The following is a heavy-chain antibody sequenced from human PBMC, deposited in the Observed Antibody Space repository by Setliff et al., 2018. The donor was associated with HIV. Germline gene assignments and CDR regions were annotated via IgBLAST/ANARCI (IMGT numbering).Heavy chain of an antibody. D-gene: IGHD3-9*01. V-gene: IGHV5-51*01. J-gene: IGHJ3*02. Sequence: PGESLKISCKGSGYSFPNYWIAWVRQMPGKGLEWMGIIYPGDSDTRYSPSFQGQVTISADRSINTAFLQWSSLKASDTAMYYCARQGDYHILTGYYSGPHDAFDIWGQGTMVTVSS. CDR1: GYSFPNYW. CDR2: IYPGDSDT. CDR3: ARQGDYHILTGYYSGPHDAFDI.